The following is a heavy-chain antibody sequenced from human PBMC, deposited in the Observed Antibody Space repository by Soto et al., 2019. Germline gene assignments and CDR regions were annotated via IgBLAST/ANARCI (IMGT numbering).Heavy chain of an antibody. J-gene: IGHJ4*02. CDR2: ISYDGSNK. V-gene: IGHV3-30*03. D-gene: IGHD3-22*01. Sequence: GGSLRLSCAASGFTFSSYGMHWVRQAPGKGLEWVAVISYDGSNKYYADSVKGRFTISRDNSKNTLYLQMNSLRAEDTAVYYCARVYYDSSGYLDYWGQGTLVTVSS. CDR3: ARVYYDSSGYLDY. CDR1: GFTFSSYG.